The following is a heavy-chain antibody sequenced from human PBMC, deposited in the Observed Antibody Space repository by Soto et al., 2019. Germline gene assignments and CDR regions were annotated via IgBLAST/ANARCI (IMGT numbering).Heavy chain of an antibody. CDR1: GYTFTSYA. CDR3: ARGPSITIFGNYYYYGMDV. D-gene: IGHD3-9*01. CDR2: INAGNGNT. J-gene: IGHJ6*02. V-gene: IGHV1-3*01. Sequence: ASVKVSCKXSGYTFTSYAMHWVRQAPGQRLEWMGWINAGNGNTKYSQKFQGRVTITRDTSASTAYMELSSLRSEDTAVYYCARGPSITIFGNYYYYGMDVWGQGTTVTVSS.